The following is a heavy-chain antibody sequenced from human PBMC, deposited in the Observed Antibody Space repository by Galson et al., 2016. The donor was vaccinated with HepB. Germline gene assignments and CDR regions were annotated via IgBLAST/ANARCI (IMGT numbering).Heavy chain of an antibody. CDR3: ARRQFTAYGRDV. V-gene: IGHV5-51*03. J-gene: IGHJ4*02. Sequence: QSGAEVKKPGESLKISCKGSGYSFTSYWVGWVRQRPGKGLEWMGIIYPDDSDTRYSPSFEGQVTISADKSIATAYLHWTSLKASDTAIYYCARRQFTAYGRDVWGQGTPVAVSS. CDR2: IYPDDSDT. CDR1: GYSFTSYW. D-gene: IGHD4-17*01.